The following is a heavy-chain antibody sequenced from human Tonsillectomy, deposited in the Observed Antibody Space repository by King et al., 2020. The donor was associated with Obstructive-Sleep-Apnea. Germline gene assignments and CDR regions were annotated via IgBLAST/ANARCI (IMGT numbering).Heavy chain of an antibody. D-gene: IGHD3-10*01. V-gene: IGHV3-30*18. Sequence: VQLVESGGGVVQPGGSLRLSCAASGFTFSSYGMHWVRQAPGKGLEWVAVISYDGNNKYYADSVKGRFTISRDNSKNTLYLQMNSLRAEDTAVYYCAKCYNSGSYYNGPRGWGQGTLVTVSS. CDR2: ISYDGNNK. J-gene: IGHJ4*02. CDR3: AKCYNSGSYYNGPRG. CDR1: GFTFSSYG.